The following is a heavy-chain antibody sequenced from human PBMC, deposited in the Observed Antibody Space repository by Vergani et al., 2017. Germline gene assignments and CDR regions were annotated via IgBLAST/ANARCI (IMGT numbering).Heavy chain of an antibody. D-gene: IGHD2-15*01. CDR2: IYYSGST. CDR3: ARHVGSETYYGMDV. J-gene: IGHJ6*02. V-gene: IGHV4-39*01. Sequence: QVQLQESGPGLVKPSQTLSLTCTVSGGSISSGDYYWSWIRQPPGKGLEWIGTIYYSGSTYYNPSLKSRVTMSADTSKNQFSLKLSSVTAADTAVYYCARHVGSETYYGMDVWGQGTTVTVSS. CDR1: GGSISSGDYY.